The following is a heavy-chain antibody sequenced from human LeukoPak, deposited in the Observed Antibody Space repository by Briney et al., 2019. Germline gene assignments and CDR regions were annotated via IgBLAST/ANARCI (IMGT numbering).Heavy chain of an antibody. J-gene: IGHJ5*02. D-gene: IGHD3-22*01. CDR1: GASNSRHY. CDR3: ARHRENSYESSHMGFDP. Sequence: SETLSLTCVVSGASNSRHYWSWLRQPPGKALEWIGYISASGRTKYRPALKSRVTISGDTSKNQFSLRLTSVTAADTAVYYCARHRENSYESSHMGFDPWGPGTLVTVSS. CDR2: ISASGRT. V-gene: IGHV4-4*09.